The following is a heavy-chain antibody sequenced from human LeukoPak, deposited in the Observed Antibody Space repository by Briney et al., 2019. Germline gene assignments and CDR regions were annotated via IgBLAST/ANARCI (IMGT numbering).Heavy chain of an antibody. CDR3: ARDSDVLLWFGESRNANWFDP. CDR2: IYTSGST. Sequence: PSETLSLTCTVSGGSISSYYWSWIRQPAGKGLEWIGRIYTSGSTNYNPSLKSRVTMSVDTSKNQFSLKLSSVTAADTAVYYCARDSDVLLWFGESRNANWFDPWGQGTLVTVSS. V-gene: IGHV4-4*07. J-gene: IGHJ5*02. CDR1: GGSISSYY. D-gene: IGHD3-10*01.